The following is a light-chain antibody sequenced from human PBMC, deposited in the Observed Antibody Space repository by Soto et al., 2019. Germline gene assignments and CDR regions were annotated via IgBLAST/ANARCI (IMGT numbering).Light chain of an antibody. CDR2: GAS. CDR1: QSVSSN. V-gene: IGKV3-15*01. Sequence: EVGMTQSPATLSVSPGERATLSCRASQSVSSNLAWYQHKPGQAPRLLIYGASTRATGIPARFSGSGSGTEFTLTISSLQSEDFAVYYCHQYNNWPPFTFGPGTKVDIK. J-gene: IGKJ3*01. CDR3: HQYNNWPPFT.